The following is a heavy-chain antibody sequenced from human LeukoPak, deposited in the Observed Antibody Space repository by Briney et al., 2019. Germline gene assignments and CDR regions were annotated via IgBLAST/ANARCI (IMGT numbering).Heavy chain of an antibody. CDR1: GFTFSNYG. J-gene: IGHJ6*02. Sequence: PEGSLRLSCAASGFTFSNYGIHWVRQAPGKGLEWVAVISYDGSNKYYADSVKGRFTISRDNSKNTLYLQVNSLRAEDTAVYYCAKEALGMDVWGQGTTVTVSS. CDR3: AKEALGMDV. CDR2: ISYDGSNK. V-gene: IGHV3-30*18.